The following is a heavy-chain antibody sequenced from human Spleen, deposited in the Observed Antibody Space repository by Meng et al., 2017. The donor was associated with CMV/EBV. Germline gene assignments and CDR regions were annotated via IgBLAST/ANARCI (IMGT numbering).Heavy chain of an antibody. CDR3: AKDLRSGSYSRWFDP. J-gene: IGHJ5*02. D-gene: IGHD1-26*01. V-gene: IGHV3-53*01. CDR2: ICRGGDT. CDR1: GFSVSSND. Sequence: GESLKISCAASGFSVSSNDINWVRQAPGKRLEWVSIICRGGDTYYTDSVKGRFTISRDNSKNTLYLQMNSLRDEDTAVYYCAKDLRSGSYSRWFDPWGQGTLVTVSS.